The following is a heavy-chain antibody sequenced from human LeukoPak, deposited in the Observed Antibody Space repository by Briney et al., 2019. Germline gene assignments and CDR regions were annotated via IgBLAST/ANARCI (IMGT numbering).Heavy chain of an antibody. Sequence: GGTLRLSCAASGFTFSSYWMSWVRQAPGKGLEWAANIKQDGSEKYYVDPVKGRFTISRDNAKNSLYLQMNSLRAEDTAVYYCARGSLAVAGHCFDYWGQGTLVTVSS. CDR3: ARGSLAVAGHCFDY. CDR2: IKQDGSEK. V-gene: IGHV3-7*01. CDR1: GFTFSSYW. J-gene: IGHJ4*02. D-gene: IGHD6-19*01.